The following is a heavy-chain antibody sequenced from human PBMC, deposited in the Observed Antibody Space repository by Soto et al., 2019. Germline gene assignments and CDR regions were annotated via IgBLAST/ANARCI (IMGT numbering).Heavy chain of an antibody. CDR2: ISSSGSTI. CDR3: ASTNWKRAFYYFDD. V-gene: IGHV3-11*01. CDR1: GFTFSDYY. Sequence: GGSLRLSCAASGFTFSDYYMSWIRQAPGKGLEWVSYISSSGSTIYYADSVKGRFTISRDNAKNSLYLQMNSLRAEDTAVYYCASTNWKRAFYYFDDWGQRTLVTVSS. D-gene: IGHD1-20*01. J-gene: IGHJ4*02.